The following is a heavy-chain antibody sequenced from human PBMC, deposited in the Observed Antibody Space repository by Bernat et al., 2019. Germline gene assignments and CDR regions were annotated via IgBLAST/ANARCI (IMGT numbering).Heavy chain of an antibody. V-gene: IGHV3-23*01. D-gene: IGHD1-26*01. CDR1: GFTFDSYG. CDR3: AKVQSRSGTRTYIDY. Sequence: EVQLLESGGGLVQPGGSLRRSCAASGFTFDSYGMSWVRQAPGKGPEWVSGISASGGTTYYADSVKGRFTVSRDNSKNTVYLQMNSLRAEDTAVYYCAKVQSRSGTRTYIDYWGQGTLVTVSS. CDR2: ISASGGTT. J-gene: IGHJ4*02.